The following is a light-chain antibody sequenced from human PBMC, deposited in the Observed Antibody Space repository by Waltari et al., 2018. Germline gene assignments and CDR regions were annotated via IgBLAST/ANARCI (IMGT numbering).Light chain of an antibody. CDR3: NSRDSSGNLYV. V-gene: IGLV3-19*01. Sequence: SSELPQDPAVSVALGQTVRITCQGDSLRSYYPSWYQRKPGQAPVLVSYGKNNRPSGIPDRFSGSSSGDTASLTITGAQAEDEADYYCNSRDSSGNLYVFGTGTKVTVL. CDR1: SLRSYY. CDR2: GKN. J-gene: IGLJ1*01.